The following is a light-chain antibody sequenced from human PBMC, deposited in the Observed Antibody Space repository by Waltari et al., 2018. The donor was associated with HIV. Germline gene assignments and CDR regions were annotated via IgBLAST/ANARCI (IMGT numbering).Light chain of an antibody. J-gene: IGKJ4*01. Sequence: DIQMTQSPSSLSASVGDRVTITCRASQSVIKYLNWYQQKPGKTPKLLIYTTSNLESGVPSRFSGSGSGTDFTLTISSLQPEDSATYYCQQSYSTPQLTFGGGTKVEIK. CDR2: TTS. CDR3: QQSYSTPQLT. CDR1: QSVIKY. V-gene: IGKV1-39*01.